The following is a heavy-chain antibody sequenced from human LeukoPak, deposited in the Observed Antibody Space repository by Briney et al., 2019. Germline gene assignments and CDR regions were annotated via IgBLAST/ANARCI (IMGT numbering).Heavy chain of an antibody. D-gene: IGHD6-13*01. CDR2: IGTAGDT. V-gene: IGHV3-13*04. CDR3: ARVRSEYSSSWYAYDY. J-gene: IGHJ4*02. CDR1: GFTFSSYD. Sequence: GGSLRLSCAASGFTFSSYDMHWVRQATGKGLEWVSAIGTAGDTYYPGSVKGRFTISRENAKNSLYLQMYSLRAGDTAVYYCARVRSEYSSSWYAYDYWGQGTLVTVSS.